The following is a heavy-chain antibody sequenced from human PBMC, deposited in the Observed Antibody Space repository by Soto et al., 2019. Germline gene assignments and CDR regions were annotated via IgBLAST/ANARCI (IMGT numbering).Heavy chain of an antibody. D-gene: IGHD3-22*01. CDR3: ARDATYYYDSSGYPVDY. Sequence: GASVKVSCKTSAYFFTAYYIHWVRQAPGQGLEWMGWISAYNGNTNYAQKLQGRVTMTTDTSTSTAYMELRSLRSDDTAVYYCARDATYYYDSSGYPVDYWGQGTLVTVSS. V-gene: IGHV1-18*04. J-gene: IGHJ4*02. CDR1: AYFFTAYY. CDR2: ISAYNGNT.